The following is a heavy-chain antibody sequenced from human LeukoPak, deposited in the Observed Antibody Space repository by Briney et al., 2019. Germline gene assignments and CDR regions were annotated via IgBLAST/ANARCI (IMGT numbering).Heavy chain of an antibody. CDR3: ARIGGWFDP. CDR2: IYHSGST. D-gene: IGHD4-23*01. CDR1: GGSINSSNW. Sequence: PSETLSLTCAVSGGSINSSNWWSWVRQPPGKGLEWIGEIYHSGSTNYSPSLRSRVTISVDKSKNQFSLKLTSVTAADTAVYYCARIGGWFDPWGRGTLVTVSS. V-gene: IGHV4-4*02. J-gene: IGHJ5*02.